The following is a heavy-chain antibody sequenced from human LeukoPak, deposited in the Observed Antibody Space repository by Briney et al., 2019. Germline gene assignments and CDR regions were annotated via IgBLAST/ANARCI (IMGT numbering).Heavy chain of an antibody. CDR2: TYYGSTWYN. Sequence: SQTLSLTCAISGDSVSSNSVTWNWIRQSPSRGLEWLGRTYYGSTWYNDYAVSVRGRITVNPDTSKNQFSLHLNSVTPEDTAVYYCARRLTQYDCFDPWGQGILSPSPQ. V-gene: IGHV6-1*01. CDR1: GDSVSSNSVT. D-gene: IGHD2-2*01. J-gene: IGHJ5*02. CDR3: ARRLTQYDCFDP.